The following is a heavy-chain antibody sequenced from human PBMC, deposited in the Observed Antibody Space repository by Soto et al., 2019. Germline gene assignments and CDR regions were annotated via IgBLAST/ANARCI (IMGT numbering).Heavy chain of an antibody. CDR1: GGSISSSSYY. Sequence: QLQLQESGPGLVKPSETLSLTCTVSGGSISSSSYYWGWIRQPPGKGLEWIGSIYYSGSTYYNPSLKSRVTISVDTSKNQFSLKLSSVTAADTAVYYCARHLTRVDAFDIWGQGTMVTVSS. D-gene: IGHD3-9*01. CDR2: IYYSGST. J-gene: IGHJ3*02. V-gene: IGHV4-39*01. CDR3: ARHLTRVDAFDI.